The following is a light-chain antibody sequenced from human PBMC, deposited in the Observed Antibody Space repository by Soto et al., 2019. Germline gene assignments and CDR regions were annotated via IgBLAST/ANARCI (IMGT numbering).Light chain of an antibody. CDR1: QTISSW. J-gene: IGKJ4*01. CDR2: DVS. V-gene: IGKV1-5*01. Sequence: DIQMTQSPSTLSASVGDRVTITCRASQTISSWLAWYQQKPGKAPKLLIYDVSSLESGVPSRFSGSGSGTEFTLTINSLQPDDFAIYYCQQYKSYSLTFGGGTKVEIK. CDR3: QQYKSYSLT.